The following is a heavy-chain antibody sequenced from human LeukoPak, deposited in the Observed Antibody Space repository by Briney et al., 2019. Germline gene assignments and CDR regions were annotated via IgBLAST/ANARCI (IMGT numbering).Heavy chain of an antibody. CDR2: ISAYNGNT. Sequence: ASVKVSCKASGYTFTSYGISWVRQAPGQGLEWMGWISAYNGNTNYAQKLQGRVTMTTDTSTSTAYMELRSLRSDDTAMYYCARDQYCGGDCYSSGDALDMWGQGTMVTVSS. CDR1: GYTFTSYG. V-gene: IGHV1-18*01. CDR3: ARDQYCGGDCYSSGDALDM. J-gene: IGHJ3*02. D-gene: IGHD2-21*02.